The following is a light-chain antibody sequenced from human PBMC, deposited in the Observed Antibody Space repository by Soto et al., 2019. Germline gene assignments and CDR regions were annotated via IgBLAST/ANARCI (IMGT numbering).Light chain of an antibody. Sequence: QSVLTQPASVSGSPGQSITISCTGTSSYIGGYNYVSWYQHYPGRAPQLIIYGVTNRPSGVSNRFSGSKSGNTASLTISGLQAEDEADYYCSSYTATSPLAVFGPGTKVTVL. CDR3: SSYTATSPLAV. CDR2: GVT. J-gene: IGLJ1*01. CDR1: SSYIGGYNY. V-gene: IGLV2-14*03.